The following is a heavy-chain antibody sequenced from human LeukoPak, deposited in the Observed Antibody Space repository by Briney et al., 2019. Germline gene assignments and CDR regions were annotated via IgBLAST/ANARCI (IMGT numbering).Heavy chain of an antibody. CDR2: MSYDGNFT. V-gene: IGHV3-30*04. Sequence: GGSLRLSCAASGFTFKRYAMHWVRQAPGKGLEWVTIMSYDGNFTYYSDSVKGRFTISRDNSNDTLYLQMNSVRADDTAIYYCARGRSVYGSGSYSDYWGQGTLVTVSS. J-gene: IGHJ4*02. CDR1: GFTFKRYA. CDR3: ARGRSVYGSGSYSDY. D-gene: IGHD3-10*01.